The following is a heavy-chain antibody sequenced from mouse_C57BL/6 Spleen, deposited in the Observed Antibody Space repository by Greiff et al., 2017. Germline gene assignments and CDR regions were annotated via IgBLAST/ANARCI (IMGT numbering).Heavy chain of an antibody. Sequence: QVQLQQPGAELVRPGSSVKLSCKASGYTFTSYWMDWVKQRPGQGLEWIGNIYPSDSETHYNQKFKDKATLTVDKSSSTAYMQLSSLTSEDSAVYYCARGGVTTSYYAMDYWGQGTSVTVSS. J-gene: IGHJ4*01. CDR3: ARGGVTTSYYAMDY. D-gene: IGHD2-2*01. V-gene: IGHV1-61*01. CDR1: GYTFTSYW. CDR2: IYPSDSET.